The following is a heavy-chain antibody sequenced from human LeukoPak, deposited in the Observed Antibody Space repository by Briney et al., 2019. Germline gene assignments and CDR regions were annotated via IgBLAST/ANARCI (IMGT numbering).Heavy chain of an antibody. CDR1: GGSISGYY. CDR3: ARRSGYYDFWSGYPYDAFDI. J-gene: IGHJ3*02. D-gene: IGHD3-3*01. Sequence: SETLSLTCTVSGGSISGYYWSWIRQPPGKGLEWIGYIYTSGSTNYNPSLKSRVTISVDTSKNQFSLKLSSVTAADTAVYYCARRSGYYDFWSGYPYDAFDIWGQGTMVTVSS. V-gene: IGHV4-4*09. CDR2: IYTSGST.